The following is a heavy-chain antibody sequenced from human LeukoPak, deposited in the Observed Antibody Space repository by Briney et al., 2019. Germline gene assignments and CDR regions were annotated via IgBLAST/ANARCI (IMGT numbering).Heavy chain of an antibody. Sequence: KGSGYRFASYWINWVRQIPGKGLEWMGRIDPSDSETNNSPSFQGHVTISADKSINTAYLQWSSLKASDTAMYYCARQNTAMVSYYYGMDVWGKGTTVTVSS. D-gene: IGHD5-18*01. CDR1: GYRFASYW. CDR3: ARQNTAMVSYYYGMDV. J-gene: IGHJ6*04. CDR2: IDPSDSET. V-gene: IGHV5-10-1*01.